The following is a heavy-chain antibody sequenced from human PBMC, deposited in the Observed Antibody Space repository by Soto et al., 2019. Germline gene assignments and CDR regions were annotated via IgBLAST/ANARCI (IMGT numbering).Heavy chain of an antibody. J-gene: IGHJ5*02. D-gene: IGHD3-16*02. CDR1: GYTFISYA. CDR3: ARAPRIPRYSRGGGGLDP. Sequence: QAQLVQSGPEVKQPGASVKISCKASGYTFISYAISWVRQAPGQGLQWMGWVSAEDGSTNYAERIQGRVTMTTDTHPNPPYMELGSLRYDAPAVFYCARAPRIPRYSRGGGGLDPWGQGTPVTVSS. CDR2: VSAEDGST. V-gene: IGHV1-18*01.